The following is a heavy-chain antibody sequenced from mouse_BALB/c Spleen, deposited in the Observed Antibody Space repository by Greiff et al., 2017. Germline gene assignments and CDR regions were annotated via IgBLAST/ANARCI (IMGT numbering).Heavy chain of an antibody. CDR3: SLYYCYGYFGG. J-gene: IGHJ1*01. CDR1: GYTFTSYW. CDR2: IDPSDSYT. V-gene: IGHV1S127*01. D-gene: IGHD2-1*01. Sequence: VQLQQPGAELVKPGASVKMSCKASGYTFTSYWMHWVKQRPGQGLEWIGVIDPSDSYTSYNQKFKGKATLTVDTSSSTAYMQLSSLTSEDSAVYYCSLYYCYGYFGGWGGGTT.